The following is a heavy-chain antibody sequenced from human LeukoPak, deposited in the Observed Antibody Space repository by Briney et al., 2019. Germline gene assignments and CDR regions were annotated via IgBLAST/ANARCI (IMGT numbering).Heavy chain of an antibody. CDR3: AREGGFYSSGRLRPFDY. Sequence: PSETLSLTCTVSGGSISSYYWSWIRQPPGKGLEWIGCIYYSGSTNYNPSLKSRVTISVDTSKNQFSLKLSSVTAADTAVYYCAREGGFYSSGRLRPFDYWGQGTLVTVSS. CDR1: GGSISSYY. V-gene: IGHV4-59*01. CDR2: IYYSGST. D-gene: IGHD6-19*01. J-gene: IGHJ4*02.